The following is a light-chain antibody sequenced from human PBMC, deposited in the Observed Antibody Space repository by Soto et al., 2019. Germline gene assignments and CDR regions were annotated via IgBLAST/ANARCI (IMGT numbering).Light chain of an antibody. CDR3: HQYNNWPT. Sequence: IVMTQFPATLSVFPGERATLSCRASQSVRSNLDWYQQKPGQAPRLLIYDATTRATGIPARFNGSGSGTEFTLSISSLQSEDIAAYYCHQYNNWPTFGQGPKVDIK. V-gene: IGKV3-15*01. CDR1: QSVRSN. CDR2: DAT. J-gene: IGKJ1*01.